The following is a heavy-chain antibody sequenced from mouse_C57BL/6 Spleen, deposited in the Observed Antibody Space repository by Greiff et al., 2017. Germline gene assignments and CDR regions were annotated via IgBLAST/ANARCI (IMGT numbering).Heavy chain of an antibody. D-gene: IGHD1-1*01. J-gene: IGHJ3*01. V-gene: IGHV5-4*03. CDR2: ISDGGSYT. CDR3: ARYYGSSYDWFAY. Sequence: EVMLVESGGGLVKPGGSLKLSCAASGFTFSSYAMSWVRQTPEKRLEWVATISDGGSYTYYPDNVKGRFTISRDNAKNNLYLQMSQLKAEDTAMYYCARYYGSSYDWFAYWGQGTRVTVSA. CDR1: GFTFSSYA.